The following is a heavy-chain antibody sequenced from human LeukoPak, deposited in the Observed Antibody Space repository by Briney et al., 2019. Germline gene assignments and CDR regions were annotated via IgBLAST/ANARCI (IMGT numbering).Heavy chain of an antibody. CDR3: ARDHCSGTSCYTEAGKDY. CDR1: GFTFSDYY. D-gene: IGHD2-2*02. CDR2: ISSSGSTI. J-gene: IGHJ4*02. V-gene: IGHV3-11*01. Sequence: GGSLRLSCAASGFTFSDYYMSWIRQAPGKGLEWVSYISSSGSTIYYADSVKGRFTISRDNAKNSLYLQMNSLRAEDTAVYYCARDHCSGTSCYTEAGKDYWGQGTLVTVSS.